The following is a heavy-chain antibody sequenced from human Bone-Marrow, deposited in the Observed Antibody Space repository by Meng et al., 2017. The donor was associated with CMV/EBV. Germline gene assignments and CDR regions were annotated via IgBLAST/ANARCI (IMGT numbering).Heavy chain of an antibody. CDR3: ARRRLGVVLGGAFDI. V-gene: IGHV3-48*04. D-gene: IGHD2-15*01. Sequence: GGSLRLSCAASGFTFSTYSMNWVRQAPGKGLEWVSYISGTSNTIYYAGSVKGRFTISRDNANNSLYLQMNSLRAEDTALYHCARRRLGVVLGGAFDIWGQGTMVTVSS. CDR1: GFTFSTYS. J-gene: IGHJ3*02. CDR2: ISGTSNTI.